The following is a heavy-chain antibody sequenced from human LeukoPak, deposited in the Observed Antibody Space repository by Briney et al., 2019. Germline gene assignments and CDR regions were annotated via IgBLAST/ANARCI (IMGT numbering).Heavy chain of an antibody. Sequence: PSETLSLTCAVSGYSISSGYYWGWIRQPPGKGLEWIGSIYHSGSTYYNPSLKSRVTISVDTSKNQFSLKLSSMTAADTAVYYCARRLWSITMTHNWFDPWGQGTLVTVSS. CDR2: IYHSGST. CDR3: ARRLWSITMTHNWFDP. J-gene: IGHJ5*02. D-gene: IGHD3-22*01. CDR1: GYSISSGYY. V-gene: IGHV4-38-2*01.